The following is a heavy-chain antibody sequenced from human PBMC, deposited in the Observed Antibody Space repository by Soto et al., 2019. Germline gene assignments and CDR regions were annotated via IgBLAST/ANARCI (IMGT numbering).Heavy chain of an antibody. D-gene: IGHD3-3*01. CDR2: IYYSGRT. J-gene: IGHJ6*02. Sequence: TLSLTCTVSGGSFSSGSYYWSWIRQHPGKGLEWIGYIYYSGRTYYSPSLKSRVTISVDTSKNQFSLTLSSGTAAGTAVYYCARGGTIFGVSIMGYYYYGMDVWGQGTTVTVSS. CDR1: GGSFSSGSYY. V-gene: IGHV4-31*03. CDR3: ARGGTIFGVSIMGYYYYGMDV.